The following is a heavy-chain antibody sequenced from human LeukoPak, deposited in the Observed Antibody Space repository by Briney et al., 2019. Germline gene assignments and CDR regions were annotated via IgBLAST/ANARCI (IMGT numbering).Heavy chain of an antibody. D-gene: IGHD5-12*01. CDR1: GFTFSSYS. V-gene: IGHV3-21*01. J-gene: IGHJ1*01. CDR3: VRGGYRGFDYEY. CDR2: ISPDSNYK. Sequence: GGSLRLSCAASGFTFSSYSMNWVRLAPGKGLEWVSSISPDSNYKYYVDSVKGRFTISRDNAKSSLCLLMNSLRAEDTAVYYCVRGGYRGFDYEYWGQGTLATVSS.